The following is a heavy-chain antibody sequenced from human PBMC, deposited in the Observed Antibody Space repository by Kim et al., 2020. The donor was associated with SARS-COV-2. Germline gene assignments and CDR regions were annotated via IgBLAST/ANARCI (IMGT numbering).Heavy chain of an antibody. D-gene: IGHD6-19*01. CDR3: ARSTKAVAGTLYNRRPWTPQPTKNPHGENINNGMDV. CDR2: TYYRSKWYN. Sequence: SQTLSLTCAISGDSVSSNSAAWNWIRQSPSRGLEWLGRTYYRSKWYNDYAVSVKSRITINPDTSKNQFSLQLNSVTPEDTAVYYCARSTKAVAGTLYNRRPWTPQPTKNPHGENINNGMDVWGQGTTVTVSS. J-gene: IGHJ6*02. V-gene: IGHV6-1*01. CDR1: GDSVSSNSAA.